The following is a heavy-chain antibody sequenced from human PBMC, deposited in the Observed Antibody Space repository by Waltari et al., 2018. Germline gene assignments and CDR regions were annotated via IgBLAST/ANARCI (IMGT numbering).Heavy chain of an antibody. CDR3: AREADYYDSSAYVG. CDR1: SGPLSSANSS. CDR2: LYYTGST. V-gene: IGHV4-39*02. Sequence: QLQLQESGPGLVKPSEPLSLTCTVSSGPLSSANSSWGWIRQPPGKGLEWIGTLYYTGSTFYNPSLNSRVTISVDTLKNQFSLKLSSVTAADTAVYYCAREADYYDSSAYVGWGQGTLVTVSS. J-gene: IGHJ4*02. D-gene: IGHD3-22*01.